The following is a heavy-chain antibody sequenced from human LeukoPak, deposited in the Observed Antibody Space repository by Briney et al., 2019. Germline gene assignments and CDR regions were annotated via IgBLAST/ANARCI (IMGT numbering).Heavy chain of an antibody. V-gene: IGHV3-23*01. J-gene: IGHJ4*02. CDR1: GFTFGTHA. Sequence: PGGSLRLTCVASGFTFGTHAMSWVRQVPGKGLEWVSGISRGSITYYSDSVKGRFTISRDNSKNTLYLQMNSLRAEDTAVYYCAKDTHSNGKQEYWGQGTLVTVSS. D-gene: IGHD4/OR15-4a*01. CDR3: AKDTHSNGKQEY. CDR2: ISRGSIT.